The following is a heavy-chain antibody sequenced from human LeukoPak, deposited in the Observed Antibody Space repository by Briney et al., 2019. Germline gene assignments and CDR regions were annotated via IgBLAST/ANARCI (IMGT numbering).Heavy chain of an antibody. D-gene: IGHD3-10*01. J-gene: IGHJ5*02. V-gene: IGHV4-59*01. CDR3: ARDLGAGYYYGSGSYHWFDP. CDR2: IYYSGST. Sequence: PSETLSLTCTVSGGSISSYYWSWIRQPPGKGLEWIGYIYYSGSTYYNPSLKSRVTISVDTSKNQFSLKLSSVTAADTAVYYCARDLGAGYYYGSGSYHWFDPWGQGTLVTVSS. CDR1: GGSISSYY.